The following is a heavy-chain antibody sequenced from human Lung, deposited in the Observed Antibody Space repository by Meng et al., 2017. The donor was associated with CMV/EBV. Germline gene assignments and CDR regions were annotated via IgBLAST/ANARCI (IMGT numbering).Heavy chain of an antibody. D-gene: IGHD2-21*02. V-gene: IGHV3-74*01. CDR1: GFTFSSYW. J-gene: IGHJ4*02. Sequence: GESLKISCAASGFTFSSYWMHWVRQAPGKGLVWVSRISSDGSSTIYADSVKGRFTISRDNAKNTLYLQMNSLRGEDTAVYYCARHRADYYFDCWGQGTLVXVSS. CDR2: ISSDGSST. CDR3: ARHRADYYFDC.